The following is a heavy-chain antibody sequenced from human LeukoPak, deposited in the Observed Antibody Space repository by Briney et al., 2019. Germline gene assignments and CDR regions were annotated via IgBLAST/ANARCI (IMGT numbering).Heavy chain of an antibody. Sequence: ASVKVSCKASGGTFSSYAISWVRQAPGRGLEWMGWISAYNGNTNYAQKLQGRVTMTTDTSTSTAYMELRSLRSDDTAVYYCARGPVTTSYYYYYMDVWGKGTTVTVSS. CDR3: ARGPVTTSYYYYYMDV. D-gene: IGHD4-17*01. CDR1: GGTFSSYA. J-gene: IGHJ6*03. V-gene: IGHV1-18*01. CDR2: ISAYNGNT.